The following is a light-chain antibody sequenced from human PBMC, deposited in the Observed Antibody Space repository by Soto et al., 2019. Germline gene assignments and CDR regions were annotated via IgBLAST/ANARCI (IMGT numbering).Light chain of an antibody. Sequence: QSALTQPASVSGSPGQSITISCTGTSSDVGGYNYVSWYQQHPGKAPKLMIYDVSNRPSGVSNRFSGSKSGNTASLTISGLQAGDEADYYCSSYTSSSTLYVIFGGGTQLTVL. V-gene: IGLV2-14*03. CDR1: SSDVGGYNY. CDR3: SSYTSSSTLYVI. J-gene: IGLJ2*01. CDR2: DVS.